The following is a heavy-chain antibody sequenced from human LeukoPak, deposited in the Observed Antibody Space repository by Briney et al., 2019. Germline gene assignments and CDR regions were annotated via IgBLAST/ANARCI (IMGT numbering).Heavy chain of an antibody. V-gene: IGHV1-2*02. CDR2: INPNSGGT. J-gene: IGHJ4*02. CDR3: ARDPSGSYLDHFDY. Sequence: ASVKVSCKASGYTFTGYYMHWVRQAPGQGLEWMRWINPNSGGTNYAQKFQGRVTMTRDTSISTAYMELSRLRSDDTAVYYCARDPSGSYLDHFDYWGQGTLVTVSS. D-gene: IGHD1-26*01. CDR1: GYTFTGYY.